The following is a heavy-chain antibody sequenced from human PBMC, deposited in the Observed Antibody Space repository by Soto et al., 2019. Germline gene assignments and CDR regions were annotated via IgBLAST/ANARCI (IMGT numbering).Heavy chain of an antibody. D-gene: IGHD6-19*01. Sequence: VQLVQSGPEVTKPGASVKVSCKASAYTSTIYGITWVRQAPGLGLQWMGWIRPHNGDTKYAQKFQGRVTMTTDPSTSTVFMDLRTLRSDDTAVYYCATALGSSGWFDFWGQGTLVTVSS. V-gene: IGHV1-18*01. CDR2: IRPHNGDT. CDR3: ATALGSSGWFDF. J-gene: IGHJ4*02. CDR1: AYTSTIYG.